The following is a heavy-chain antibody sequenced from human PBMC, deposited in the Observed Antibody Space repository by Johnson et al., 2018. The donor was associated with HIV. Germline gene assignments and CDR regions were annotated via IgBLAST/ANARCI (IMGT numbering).Heavy chain of an antibody. CDR1: GFTFSTYW. CDR2: INQDGSAK. V-gene: IGHV3-7*05. Sequence: VQLVESGGGVVQPGRSLRLSCAASGFTFSTYWMNWVRQAPGKGLEWLANINQDGSAKYSVDSLKGRFTISRDNVKNSLYLQMNSLRVEDAAVNYCVRGRDSSGDGGAFDIWGQGTMVTVSS. J-gene: IGHJ3*02. CDR3: VRGRDSSGDGGAFDI. D-gene: IGHD1-26*01.